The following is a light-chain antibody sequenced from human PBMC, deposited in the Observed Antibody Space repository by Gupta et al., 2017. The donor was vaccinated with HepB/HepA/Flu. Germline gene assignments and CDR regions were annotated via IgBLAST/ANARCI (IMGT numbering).Light chain of an antibody. CDR1: GSNIGTNA. J-gene: IGLJ2*01. CDR3: AAWDDSLNGVL. CDR2: SNN. Sequence: QSVLTQPPSASGTPGQRVTISCSGSGSNIGTNAVNWYQQLPGTAPKLLIYSNNQRPSGVPDRLSCSKSGTSASLAISGLQSEDEADYYCAAWDDSLNGVLFGGGTKLTVL. V-gene: IGLV1-44*01.